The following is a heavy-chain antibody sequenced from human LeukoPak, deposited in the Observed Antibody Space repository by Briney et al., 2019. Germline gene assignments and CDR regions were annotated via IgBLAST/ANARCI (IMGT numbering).Heavy chain of an antibody. CDR3: ARSGGYYFDY. Sequence: GGSLRLSCAASGFTFSSYSMNWVRQAPGKGLEWVSFISSSSSYIYYADSVKGRFTTSRDNAKNSLYLQMNSLRAEDTAVYYCARSGGYYFDYWGQGTLVTVSS. CDR1: GFTFSSYS. J-gene: IGHJ4*02. CDR2: ISSSSSYI. V-gene: IGHV3-21*05. D-gene: IGHD2-15*01.